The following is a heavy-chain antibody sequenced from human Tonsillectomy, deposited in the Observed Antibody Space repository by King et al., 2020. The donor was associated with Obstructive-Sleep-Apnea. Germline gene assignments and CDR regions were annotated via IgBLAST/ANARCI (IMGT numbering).Heavy chain of an antibody. D-gene: IGHD3-10*02. Sequence: VQLVESGGGLVQPGRSLRLSCATSGITFNTSAMHWVRQAPGKGLEWVSGISWSRGNVGYAGSVKGRFIISKDDTKNSLFLQMNGLRTEDTALYFCTIDMFYWGQGTLVTVSS. J-gene: IGHJ4*02. CDR3: TIDMFY. CDR2: ISWSRGNV. V-gene: IGHV3-9*01. CDR1: GITFNTSA.